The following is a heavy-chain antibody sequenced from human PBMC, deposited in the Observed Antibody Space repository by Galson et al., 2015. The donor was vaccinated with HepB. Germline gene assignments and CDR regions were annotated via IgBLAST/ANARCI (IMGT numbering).Heavy chain of an antibody. V-gene: IGHV1-18*01. CDR1: GYTFSKYG. J-gene: IGHJ4*02. Sequence: SVKVSCKASGYTFSKYGISWVRQAPGQGLEWMGWISTFNDNTNYAQKFQGRVIMTSDTSTRTAYMELRSLRSDDTAIYFCVRGGRLGELSSFDYWGQGTLVPVPS. CDR3: VRGGRLGELSSFDY. CDR2: ISTFNDNT. D-gene: IGHD3-16*02.